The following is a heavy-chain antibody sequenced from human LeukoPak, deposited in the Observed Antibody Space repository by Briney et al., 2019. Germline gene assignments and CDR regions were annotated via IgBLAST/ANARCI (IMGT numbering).Heavy chain of an antibody. J-gene: IGHJ1*01. CDR2: VYDSGTT. Sequence: SKTRSPTSTVSGDSFISDYWSWIRQPPGKRLEWIGYVYDSGTTAYNPSLKSRLTISLDTSKNQFSLNLTSVTAADTAVYYCAGRGQRSFPDWGQGILVTVSS. CDR1: GDSFISDY. V-gene: IGHV4-59*08. CDR3: AGRGQRSFPD.